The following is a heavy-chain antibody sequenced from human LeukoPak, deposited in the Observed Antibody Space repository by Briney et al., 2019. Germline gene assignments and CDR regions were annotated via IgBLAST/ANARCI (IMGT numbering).Heavy chain of an antibody. J-gene: IGHJ3*02. D-gene: IGHD3-16*02. V-gene: IGHV3-23*01. CDR3: AKAIHYDYVWGSYRNDAFDI. Sequence: GGSLRLSCAASGFTFSSYAMSWVRQAPGKGLEWVSAISGSGGSTYYADSVKGRFTISRDNSKNTLYLQMNSLRAEDTGVYYCAKAIHYDYVWGSYRNDAFDIWGQGTMVTVSS. CDR1: GFTFSSYA. CDR2: ISGSGGST.